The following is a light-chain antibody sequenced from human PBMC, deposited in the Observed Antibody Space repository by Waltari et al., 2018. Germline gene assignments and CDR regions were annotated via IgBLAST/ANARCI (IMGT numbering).Light chain of an antibody. J-gene: IGLJ3*02. V-gene: IGLV1-47*01. CDR2: RSD. Sequence: QSVLTQPPSASGTPGQRVPIPCSGSSPRLRHSFVFWYQQLPGTAPRLLIYRSDQRPSGVPDRFSGSKSGTSASLAISGLRSEDEADYYCSAWDGSRSGWVFGGGTKLTVL. CDR3: SAWDGSRSGWV. CDR1: SPRLRHSF.